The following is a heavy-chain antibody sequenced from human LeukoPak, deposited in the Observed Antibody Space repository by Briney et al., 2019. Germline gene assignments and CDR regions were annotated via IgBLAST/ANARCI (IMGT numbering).Heavy chain of an antibody. J-gene: IGHJ4*02. CDR3: ARDRVRGNSNPFFDY. Sequence: SETLSLTCTVSGGSISSYYWNWIRQPPGKGLKWIGYIHYNGNNNYNPSLKSRVTMSVDTSKNQFSLKLSSVNATDTAVYYCARDRVRGNSNPFFDYWGQGTLVTVSS. D-gene: IGHD4-11*01. CDR1: GGSISSYY. CDR2: IHYNGNN. V-gene: IGHV4-59*01.